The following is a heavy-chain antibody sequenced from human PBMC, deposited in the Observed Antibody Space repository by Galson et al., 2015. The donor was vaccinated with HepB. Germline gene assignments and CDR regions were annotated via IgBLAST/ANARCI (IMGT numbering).Heavy chain of an antibody. V-gene: IGHV1-69*13. Sequence: SVKVSCKASGGTFSSYAISWVRQAPGQGLEWMGGIIPIFGTANYAQKFQGRVTITADESTSTAYMELSSLRSEDTAVYYCARDIGRNDAFDIWGQGTMVTVSS. D-gene: IGHD1-26*01. CDR2: IIPIFGTA. CDR3: ARDIGRNDAFDI. J-gene: IGHJ3*02. CDR1: GGTFSSYA.